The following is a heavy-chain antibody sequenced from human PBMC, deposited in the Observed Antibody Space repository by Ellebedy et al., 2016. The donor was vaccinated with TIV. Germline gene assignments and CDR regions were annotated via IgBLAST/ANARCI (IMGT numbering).Heavy chain of an antibody. J-gene: IGHJ3*02. CDR1: GYTFTSYG. Sequence: AASVKVSCKASGYTFTSYGISWVRQAPGQGLEWMGWISTYNGDTKYAQKFQGRIAMTADSSTTTAHLDLGSLRSDDTAIYYCVHTGDRGIWGQGTVVTVSS. D-gene: IGHD3-10*01. V-gene: IGHV1-18*01. CDR2: ISTYNGDT. CDR3: VHTGDRGI.